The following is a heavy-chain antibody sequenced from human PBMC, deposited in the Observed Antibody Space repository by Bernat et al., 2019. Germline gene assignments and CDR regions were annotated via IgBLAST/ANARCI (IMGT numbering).Heavy chain of an antibody. CDR1: GFTFSDYY. D-gene: IGHD3-3*01. V-gene: IGHV3-11*01. Sequence: QVQLVESGGGLVKPGGSLRLSCEASGFTFSDYYMSWIRQAPGKGLEWVSYISNSGSTIYYADSVKGRFAVSRDNAKNSLYLQMNSLRVEDTAVYYCARGPSYDFWSGYPPYGDYWGQGTLVTVSS. CDR3: ARGPSYDFWSGYPPYGDY. CDR2: ISNSGSTI. J-gene: IGHJ4*02.